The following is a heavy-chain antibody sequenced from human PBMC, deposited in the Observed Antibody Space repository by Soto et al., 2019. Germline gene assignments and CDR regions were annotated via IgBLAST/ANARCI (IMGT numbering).Heavy chain of an antibody. CDR2: ISAYNGNT. V-gene: IGHV1-18*01. D-gene: IGHD3-9*01. CDR3: ARVVLRYFDWLHNDY. J-gene: IGHJ4*02. CDR1: GYTFTSYG. Sequence: ASVKVSCKASGYTFTSYGISWVRQAPGQGLEWMGWISAYNGNTNYAQKLQGRVTMTTDTSTSTAYMELRSLRSDDTAVYYCARVVLRYFDWLHNDYRGQRTLVTVSS.